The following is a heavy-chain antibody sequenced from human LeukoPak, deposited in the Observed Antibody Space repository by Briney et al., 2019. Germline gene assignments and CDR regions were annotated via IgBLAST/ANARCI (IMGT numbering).Heavy chain of an antibody. CDR2: IKQDGSEK. J-gene: IGHJ4*02. Sequence: GGSLRLSCAASGFIFNNVWMNWVRQAPGKGLEWVANIKQDGSEKYYVDSVKGRFTISRDNAKNSLYLQMNSLRAEDTAVYYCARDSGDYSFDYWGQGTLVTVSS. CDR1: GFIFNNVW. CDR3: ARDSGDYSFDY. V-gene: IGHV3-7*03. D-gene: IGHD4-17*01.